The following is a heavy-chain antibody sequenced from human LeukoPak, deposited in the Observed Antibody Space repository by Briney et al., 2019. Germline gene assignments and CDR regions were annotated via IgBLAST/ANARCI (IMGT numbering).Heavy chain of an antibody. Sequence: GGSLRLSCAASGFTFSGSAMHWVRQASGKGLEGVGRIRSKANSYATAYAASVRGRFTISRDDSKNTAYLEMNSLKTEDTAVYLCARLDEVAKKFDYWGQGALVTVSS. CDR3: ARLDEVAKKFDY. CDR2: IRSKANSYAT. D-gene: IGHD2-15*01. J-gene: IGHJ4*02. CDR1: GFTFSGSA. V-gene: IGHV3-73*01.